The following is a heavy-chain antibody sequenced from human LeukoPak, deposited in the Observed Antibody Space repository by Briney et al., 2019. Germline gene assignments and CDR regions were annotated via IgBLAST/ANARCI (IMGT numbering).Heavy chain of an antibody. Sequence: ASVKVSCKASGGTFSSYAISWVRQAPGQGLEWMGILKPSGGSTSYAQQFQGRVTMTRDTSTSTVYMELSSLRSEDTAVYYCARTYHYDSSGYYFGYWGQGTLVTVSS. V-gene: IGHV1-46*01. CDR2: LKPSGGST. CDR3: ARTYHYDSSGYYFGY. D-gene: IGHD3-22*01. J-gene: IGHJ4*02. CDR1: GGTFSSYA.